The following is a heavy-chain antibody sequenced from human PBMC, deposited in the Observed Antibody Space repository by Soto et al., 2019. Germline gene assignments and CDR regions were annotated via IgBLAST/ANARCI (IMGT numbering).Heavy chain of an antibody. CDR2: TYYRSKWYY. D-gene: IGHD3-10*01. CDR1: GDSVSSNHAT. V-gene: IGHV6-1*01. Sequence: PSQTLSLTCAISGDSVSSNHATWDWIRQSPSRGLEWLGRTYYRSKWYYDYALSVKSRITINPDTSNNQLSLQLNSVTPDDTAVYYCARVVLWFGEPSPLDIWGQGTMVTVSS. CDR3: ARVVLWFGEPSPLDI. J-gene: IGHJ3*02.